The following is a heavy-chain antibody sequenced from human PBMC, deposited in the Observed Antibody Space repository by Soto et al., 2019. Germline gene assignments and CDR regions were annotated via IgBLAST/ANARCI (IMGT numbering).Heavy chain of an antibody. CDR2: ISSSSTI. V-gene: IGHV3-48*02. J-gene: IGHJ4*02. Sequence: HPGGSLRLSCAASGFTFSDYSMDWVRQAPGKGLEWVSYISSSSTIYYADSVKGRFTISRDNAKNSLYLQMNSLRDEDTAVYYCARDAGSWGYWGQGTLVTVSS. CDR3: ARDAGSWGY. CDR1: GFTFSDYS. D-gene: IGHD3-10*01.